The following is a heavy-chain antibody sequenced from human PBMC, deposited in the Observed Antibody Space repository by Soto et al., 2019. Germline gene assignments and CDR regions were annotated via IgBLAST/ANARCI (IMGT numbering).Heavy chain of an antibody. CDR1: GGTFSSYA. CDR2: IIPIFGTA. V-gene: IGHV1-69*13. J-gene: IGHJ6*03. D-gene: IGHD2-8*01. Sequence: SVKVSCRASGGTFSSYAISWVRQAPGQGLEWMGGIIPIFGTANYAQKFQGRDTITADESTSTAYMELSSLRFEDTALYYCARVVRGADSYFYMDAWGKGTTVTSP. CDR3: ARVVRGADSYFYMDA.